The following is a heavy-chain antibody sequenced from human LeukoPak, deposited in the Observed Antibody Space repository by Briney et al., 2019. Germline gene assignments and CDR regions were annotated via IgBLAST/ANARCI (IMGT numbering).Heavy chain of an antibody. CDR3: ARGGSGKYNWFDP. Sequence: ASVKVSCKASGHTFSSYDTNWVRQASGQGLEWMGWMNPNTGNTDCAQKFQGRVSMTRNTSISTAYMELYNLTSEDTAVYYCARGGSGKYNWFDPWGQGTLVTVSS. J-gene: IGHJ5*02. V-gene: IGHV1-8*01. CDR2: MNPNTGNT. D-gene: IGHD3-10*01. CDR1: GHTFSSYD.